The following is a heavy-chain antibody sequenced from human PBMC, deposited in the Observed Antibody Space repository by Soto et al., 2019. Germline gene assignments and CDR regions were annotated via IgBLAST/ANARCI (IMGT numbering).Heavy chain of an antibody. CDR3: ARPHYYGSGSYYLRSYYFDY. CDR2: INHSGST. V-gene: IGHV4-34*01. CDR1: GGSFSGYY. D-gene: IGHD3-10*01. J-gene: IGHJ4*02. Sequence: ASETLSLTCAVYGGSFSGYYWSWIRQPPGKGLEWIGEINHSGSTNYNPSLKSRVTISVDTSKNQFSLKLSSVTAADTAVYYCARPHYYGSGSYYLRSYYFDYWGQGTLVTVSS.